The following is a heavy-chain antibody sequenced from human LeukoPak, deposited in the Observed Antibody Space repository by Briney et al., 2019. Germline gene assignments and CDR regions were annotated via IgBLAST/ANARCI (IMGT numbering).Heavy chain of an antibody. CDR2: IIPILGIP. CDR3: ARQFYCDSRGFVLDS. J-gene: IGHJ4*02. Sequence: SVKVSCKASGGTFSNYAISWVRQASGQGLEGMGRIIPILGIPNYAQQFQGRVTVTADKSTTTAYMELSRLSSQDTAVYYCARQFYCDSRGFVLDSWGQGTLVTVSS. CDR1: GGTFSNYA. D-gene: IGHD3-22*01. V-gene: IGHV1-69*04.